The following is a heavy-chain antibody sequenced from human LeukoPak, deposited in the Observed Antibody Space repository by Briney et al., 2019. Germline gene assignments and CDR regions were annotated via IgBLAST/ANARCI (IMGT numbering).Heavy chain of an antibody. J-gene: IGHJ4*02. Sequence: PGGSLRLSCAASGFSFSDAWMSWVRQIPGKGLEWVGRIESKTDGGTTDYAAPVKGRFTISRDDSTNTLYLQLNSLKSEDTAVYYCTTYGSGRKFDYWGQGILVTVSS. D-gene: IGHD3-10*01. V-gene: IGHV3-15*04. CDR1: GFSFSDAW. CDR2: IESKTDGGTT. CDR3: TTYGSGRKFDY.